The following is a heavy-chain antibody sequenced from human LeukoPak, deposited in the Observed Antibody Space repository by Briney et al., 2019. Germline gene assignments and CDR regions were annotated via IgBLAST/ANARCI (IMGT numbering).Heavy chain of an antibody. J-gene: IGHJ4*02. D-gene: IGHD1-26*01. CDR2: IIPIFGTA. CDR3: ASSGSYGVWYFDY. CDR1: GGTFSSYA. V-gene: IGHV1-69*05. Sequence: SVKVSCKASGGTFSSYAISWVRQAPGQGLEWMVGIIPIFGTANYAQKFQGRVTITTDESTSTAYMELSSLRSEDTAVYYCASSGSYGVWYFDYWGQGTLVTVSS.